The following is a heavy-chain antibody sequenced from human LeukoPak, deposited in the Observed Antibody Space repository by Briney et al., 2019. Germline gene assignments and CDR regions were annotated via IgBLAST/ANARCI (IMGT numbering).Heavy chain of an antibody. CDR2: IYYSGTT. J-gene: IGHJ4*02. V-gene: IGHV4-39*01. D-gene: IGHD1-26*01. CDR1: GASISSNNL. Sequence: PSETLSLTCAVSGASISSNNLWSWVRQSPAKGLEWIGTIYYSGTTYYNPSLKSRVTISVDTSKNQFSLKLSSVTAADTAVYYCARLVGAATDPFDYWGQGTLVTVSS. CDR3: ARLVGAATDPFDY.